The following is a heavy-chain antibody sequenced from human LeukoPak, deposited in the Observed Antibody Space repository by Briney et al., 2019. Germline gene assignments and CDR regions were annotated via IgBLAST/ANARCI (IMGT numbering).Heavy chain of an antibody. CDR2: ISYDGSNK. V-gene: IGHV3-30*18. Sequence: GGSLRLSCPAAEVTFSSYGMHWVRQAPCKGLEWVVVISYDGSNKYYADSVKGRFTISRDNSKNTLYLQMNSLRAEDTAVYYCAKAFGWELTDSVDYWGRGTLVTVSS. CDR3: AKAFGWELTDSVDY. CDR1: EVTFSSYG. J-gene: IGHJ4*02. D-gene: IGHD1-26*01.